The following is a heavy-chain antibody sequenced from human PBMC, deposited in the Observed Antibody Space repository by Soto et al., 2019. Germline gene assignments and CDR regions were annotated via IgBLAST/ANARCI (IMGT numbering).Heavy chain of an antibody. J-gene: IGHJ5*02. CDR2: IYHSGTT. V-gene: IGHV4-31*03. CDR3: ARGRGNQRLGWFDP. CDR1: GGSFSSGGCY. D-gene: IGHD6-25*01. Sequence: QVQLQESGPGLLKPSQTLSLTCTVSGGSFSSGGCYWSWLRQHPGQGLEWLGYIYHSGTTYYNPSLKSRVTISVVTSKNQFSLKLISVTAADTAVYYCARGRGNQRLGWFDPWGQGTLVTVSS.